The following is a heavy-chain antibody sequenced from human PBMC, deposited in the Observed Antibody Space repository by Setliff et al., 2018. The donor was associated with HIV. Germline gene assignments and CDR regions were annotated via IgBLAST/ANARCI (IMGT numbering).Heavy chain of an antibody. CDR3: ARSNPGITAGLLAY. CDR2: IYSSGNT. CDR1: GGSIGSYY. V-gene: IGHV4-4*09. J-gene: IGHJ4*02. Sequence: PSETLSLTCTVSGGSIGSYYWSWIRQPPGKGLEWIGYIYSSGNTNYNPSLKSRVTMSIDTSKNQISLKLNSVTAADTATYYCARSNPGITAGLLAYWGPGTLVTVSS. D-gene: IGHD6-13*01.